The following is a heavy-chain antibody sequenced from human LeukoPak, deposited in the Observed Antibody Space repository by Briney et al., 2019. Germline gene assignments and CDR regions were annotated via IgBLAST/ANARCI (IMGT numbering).Heavy chain of an antibody. D-gene: IGHD6-19*01. CDR3: ARAYFSSSGWLNYYYYYMDV. V-gene: IGHV4-34*01. J-gene: IGHJ6*03. CDR2: INHSGST. Sequence: SETLSLTCAVYGGSFSGYFWNWIRQPPGKGLEWIGEINHSGSTNYNPSLKSRVTISVDTSKNQFSLKLSSVTAADTAVYYCARAYFSSSGWLNYYYYYMDVWGKGTTVTISS. CDR1: GGSFSGYF.